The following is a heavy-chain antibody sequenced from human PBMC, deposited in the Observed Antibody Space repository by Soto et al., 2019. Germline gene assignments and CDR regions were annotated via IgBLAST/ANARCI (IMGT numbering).Heavy chain of an antibody. Sequence: SETLSLTCAVYGGSFSGHYWSWIRQPPGKGLEWIGENNHSGRSSYNPSLKSRVTISVDTSKNQFSLKLSSVTAADTAVYYCARGIAARPGRSWFDPWGQGTLVTVS. J-gene: IGHJ5*02. D-gene: IGHD6-6*01. CDR3: ARGIAARPGRSWFDP. CDR2: NNHSGRS. V-gene: IGHV4-34*01. CDR1: GGSFSGHY.